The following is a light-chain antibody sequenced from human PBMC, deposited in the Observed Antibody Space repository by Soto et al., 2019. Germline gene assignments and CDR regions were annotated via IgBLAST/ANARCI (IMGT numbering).Light chain of an antibody. V-gene: IGKV3-15*01. J-gene: IGKJ3*01. Sequence: EKVMSQSPGTLSVSPGERATLSCRASQSVSVNLAWYQQKPGQAPRLLIYGVSTRATGIPARFSGSESGTEFTLTISSLQSEDFAVYYCQHYNDWPFPFGPGTKAAIK. CDR3: QHYNDWPFP. CDR2: GVS. CDR1: QSVSVN.